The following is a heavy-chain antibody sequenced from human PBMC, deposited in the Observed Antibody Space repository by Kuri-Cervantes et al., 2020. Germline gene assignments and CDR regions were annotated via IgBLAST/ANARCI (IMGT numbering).Heavy chain of an antibody. CDR2: IKQDGSDK. J-gene: IGHJ4*02. CDR3: ARDGDSYGSGSYYNVPHKFDY. V-gene: IGHV3-7*01. CDR1: GGSISSSGYY. Sequence: GESLKISCTVSGGSISSSGYYWGWIRQPPGKGLEWVANIKQDGSDKYYVDSVKGRFTISRDNAEKSVYLQMNSLRADDTATYYCARDGDSYGSGSYYNVPHKFDYWGQGTLVTVSS. D-gene: IGHD3-10*01.